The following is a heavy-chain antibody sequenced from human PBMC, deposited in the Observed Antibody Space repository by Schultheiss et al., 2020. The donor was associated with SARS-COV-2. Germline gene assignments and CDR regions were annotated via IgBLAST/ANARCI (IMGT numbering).Heavy chain of an antibody. CDR3: AKDRFVLRFLGWFDP. CDR2: ISSSSSYI. CDR1: GFTFNTYV. J-gene: IGHJ5*02. Sequence: GESLKISCAASGFTFNTYVMYWVREAPGKGLEWVSSISSSSSYIYYADSVKGRFTVSRDNPKNTLYLQMNSLRAEDTAVYYCAKDRFVLRFLGWFDPWGQGTLVTVSS. V-gene: IGHV3-21*04. D-gene: IGHD3-3*01.